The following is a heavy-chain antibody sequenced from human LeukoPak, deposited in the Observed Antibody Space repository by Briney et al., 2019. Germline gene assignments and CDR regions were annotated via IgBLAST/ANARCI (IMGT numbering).Heavy chain of an antibody. D-gene: IGHD2-2*01. CDR3: ARLEPAATLLFGY. CDR2: ISSSSSYI. J-gene: IGHJ4*02. V-gene: IGHV3-21*01. Sequence: KTGGSLRLSCAASGFTFSSYSMNWVRQAPGKGLEWVSSISSSSSYIYYADSVKGRFTISRDNAKNSLYLQMNSLRAEDTAVYYCARLEPAATLLFGYWGQGTLVTVSS. CDR1: GFTFSSYS.